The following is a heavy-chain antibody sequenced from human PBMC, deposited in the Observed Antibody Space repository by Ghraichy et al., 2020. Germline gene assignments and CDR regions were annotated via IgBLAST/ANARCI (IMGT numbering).Heavy chain of an antibody. CDR1: GFNLGVYT. V-gene: IGHV3-21*01. D-gene: IGHD3-10*01. CDR2: ISSDSSRI. J-gene: IGHJ4*01. Sequence: GGSLRLSCATSGFNLGVYTMNWLRWAPNKGLQWVSSISSDSSRIYYTDSVRGRFTISRDNAINSVFLQMDSLTVEDTAMYYCVRADGSGSFYYWGQGTQVSVSS. CDR3: VRADGSGSFYY.